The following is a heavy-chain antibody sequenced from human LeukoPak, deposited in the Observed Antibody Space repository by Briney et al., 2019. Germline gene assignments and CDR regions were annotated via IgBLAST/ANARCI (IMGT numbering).Heavy chain of an antibody. CDR3: ARDFPYGSGSYYKISPPDY. CDR2: IYSGGST. J-gene: IGHJ4*02. Sequence: GVLRFSCAASGFTVSSNYMSWVRQAPGKGLEWVSVIYSGGSTYYADSVKGRFTISRDNSKNTLYLQMNSLRAEDTAVYYCARDFPYGSGSYYKISPPDYWGQGTLVTVSS. V-gene: IGHV3-66*01. D-gene: IGHD3-10*01. CDR1: GFTVSSNY.